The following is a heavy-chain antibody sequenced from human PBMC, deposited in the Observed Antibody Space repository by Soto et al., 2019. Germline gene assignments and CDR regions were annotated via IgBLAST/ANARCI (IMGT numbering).Heavy chain of an antibody. CDR2: IYYSGST. D-gene: IGHD2-15*01. CDR3: ARDVVAVGFDP. J-gene: IGHJ5*02. V-gene: IGHV4-59*01. CDR1: GGSISSYY. Sequence: SETLSLTCTVSGGSISSYYWSWIGQPPGKGLEWIGYIYYSGSTTYNPSLKSRVTISVDTSKNQFSLKLSSVTAAATAVYYSARDVVAVGFDPWGQGTLVTVSS.